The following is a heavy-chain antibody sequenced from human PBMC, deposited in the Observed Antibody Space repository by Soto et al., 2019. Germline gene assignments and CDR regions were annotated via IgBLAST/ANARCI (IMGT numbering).Heavy chain of an antibody. D-gene: IGHD6-25*01. CDR2: INPLTGDT. CDR1: GYPLTDFY. CDR3: AREGGAAPGARREWYLDL. J-gene: IGHJ2*01. Sequence: QVQLVQSGAEVKKPGASVTVSCKTSGYPLTDFYIHWVRQAPGQGLEWMAWINPLTGDTNTALKFQGRVTMTRDTSINTAFMELTRLSSDDTAVYYCAREGGAAPGARREWYLDLWGRGTLVSVSS. V-gene: IGHV1-2*02.